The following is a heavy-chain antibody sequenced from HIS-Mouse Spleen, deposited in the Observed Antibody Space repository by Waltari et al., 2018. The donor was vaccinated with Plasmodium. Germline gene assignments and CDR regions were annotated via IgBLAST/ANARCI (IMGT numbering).Heavy chain of an antibody. CDR3: ARLLPWVHGHFDY. CDR2: ISGYNGNT. D-gene: IGHD1-26*01. CDR1: GYTFSSYG. Sequence: QVQLVQSGAEGKRPGAYVKVSCKASGYTFSSYGISWVRQAPGQGLEWMVRISGYNGNTNYAQKVQGRVTMTTDKSTSTAYMELRRLRSDDTAVYYCARLLPWVHGHFDYWGQGTLVTVSS. V-gene: IGHV1-18*01. J-gene: IGHJ4*02.